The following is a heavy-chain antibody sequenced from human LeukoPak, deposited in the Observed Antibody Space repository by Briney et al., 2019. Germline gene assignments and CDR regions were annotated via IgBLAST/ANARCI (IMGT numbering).Heavy chain of an antibody. V-gene: IGHV3-7*03. J-gene: IGHJ6*04. Sequence: GGSLRLSCAASVFTLSSYWMSWVRQVPGKGLESVANIKQDGSEKYYVDSVKGRFTVSRDNAKNSLYLQMNSLRAEDTAVYYCAREGTRRSMDVWGKGTTVTVSS. CDR2: IKQDGSEK. CDR3: AREGTRRSMDV. D-gene: IGHD3-10*01. CDR1: VFTLSSYW.